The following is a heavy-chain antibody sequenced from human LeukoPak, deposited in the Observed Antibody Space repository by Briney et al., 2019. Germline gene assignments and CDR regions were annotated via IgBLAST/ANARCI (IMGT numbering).Heavy chain of an antibody. CDR2: ISSSSSTI. Sequence: GGSLRLSCAASGFTFSSYSMNWVRPTPGKGLEWVSYISSSSSTIYYADSVKGRFTISRDNAKNSLYLQMNSLRAEDTAVYYCARERIVGAEDYFDDWGQGTLVTVSS. J-gene: IGHJ4*02. D-gene: IGHD1-26*01. CDR1: GFTFSSYS. CDR3: ARERIVGAEDYFDD. V-gene: IGHV3-48*01.